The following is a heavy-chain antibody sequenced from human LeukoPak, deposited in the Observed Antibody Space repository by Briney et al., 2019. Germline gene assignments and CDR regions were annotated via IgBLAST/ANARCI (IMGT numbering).Heavy chain of an antibody. CDR1: GFTVSSDY. CDR3: ARCKTRFGELA. V-gene: IGHV3-53*01. D-gene: IGHD3-10*01. J-gene: IGHJ5*02. Sequence: GGSLRLSCVASGFTVSSDYMSWVRQAPGKGLEWVSVISPGGSTYYADSVKGRFTISRDNSKNTVYLQMNSLRAEDTAVYYCARCKTRFGELAWGQGTLVTVSP. CDR2: ISPGGST.